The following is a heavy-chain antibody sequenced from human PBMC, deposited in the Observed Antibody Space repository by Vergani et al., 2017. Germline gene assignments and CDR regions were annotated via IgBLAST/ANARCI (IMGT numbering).Heavy chain of an antibody. CDR2: ISYDGSNK. V-gene: IGHV3-30*18. Sequence: VQLVESGGGLVKPGGSLRLSCAASGFTFSSYGMHWVRQAPGKGLEWVAVISYDGSNKYYADSVKGRFTISRDNSKNTLYLQMNSLRAEDTAVYYCAKGCSGSYFDYWGQGTLVTVSS. D-gene: IGHD1-26*01. CDR1: GFTFSSYG. J-gene: IGHJ4*02. CDR3: AKGCSGSYFDY.